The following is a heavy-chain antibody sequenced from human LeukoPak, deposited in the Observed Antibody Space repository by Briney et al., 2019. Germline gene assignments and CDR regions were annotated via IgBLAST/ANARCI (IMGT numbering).Heavy chain of an antibody. V-gene: IGHV1-69*05. CDR3: ARRDGSSWYYYYGMDV. CDR1: GGTFSSYA. J-gene: IGHJ6*02. CDR2: IIPIFGTA. Sequence: GASVKVSCKASGGTFSSYAISWVRQAPGQGLEWMGGIIPIFGTANYAQKFQGRATITTDESTSTAYMELSSLRSEDTAVYYCARRDGSSWYYYYGMDVWGQGTTVTVSS. D-gene: IGHD6-13*01.